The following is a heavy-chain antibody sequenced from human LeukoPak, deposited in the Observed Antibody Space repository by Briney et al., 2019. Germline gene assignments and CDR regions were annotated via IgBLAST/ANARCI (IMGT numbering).Heavy chain of an antibody. CDR2: IYYSGST. Sequence: SETLSLTSTVSGGSISSSSYYWGWIRQPPGKGLEWIGSIYYSGSTYYNPSLKSRVTISVDTSKNQFSLKLSSVTAADTAVYYCASRGGIAVAGTLDYWGQGTLVTVSS. D-gene: IGHD6-13*01. CDR3: ASRGGIAVAGTLDY. V-gene: IGHV4-39*01. J-gene: IGHJ4*02. CDR1: GGSISSSSYY.